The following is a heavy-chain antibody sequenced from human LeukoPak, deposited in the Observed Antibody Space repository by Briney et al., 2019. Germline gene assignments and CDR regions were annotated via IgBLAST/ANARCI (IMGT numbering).Heavy chain of an antibody. V-gene: IGHV3-74*01. CDR3: VREDNAFNI. CDR2: ISGDETYT. J-gene: IGHJ3*02. CDR1: GFTFSTDF. Sequence: GGSLRLSCVASGFTFSTDFMHWIRQAPGEGLMWVSQISGDETYTNYADSVKGRFTISRDYAKNTLYLQMNSLRAEDTAMYYCVREDNAFNIWGQGTLVTVSS.